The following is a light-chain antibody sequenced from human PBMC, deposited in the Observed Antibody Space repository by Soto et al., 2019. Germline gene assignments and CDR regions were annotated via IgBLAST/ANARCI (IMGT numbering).Light chain of an antibody. Sequence: QAVVTQPPSVSGGPGQRVTISCTGRSSKIGAGYDVHWYQQLPGTAPKLLIYGNSNRPSGVPDRFSGSKSGTSASLAITGLQAEDEADYYCQSYDSSLSGSVVFGGGIKLTVL. CDR3: QSYDSSLSGSVV. V-gene: IGLV1-40*01. J-gene: IGLJ2*01. CDR2: GNS. CDR1: SSKIGAGYD.